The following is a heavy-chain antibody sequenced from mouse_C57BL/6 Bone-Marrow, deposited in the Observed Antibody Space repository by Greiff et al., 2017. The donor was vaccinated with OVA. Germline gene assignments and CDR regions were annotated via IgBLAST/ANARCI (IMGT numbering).Heavy chain of an antibody. CDR2: IHPNSGST. D-gene: IGHD1-1*01. CDR3: ARRYYGSLWYVDV. Sequence: QVQLQQPGAELVKPGASVKLSCKASGYTFTSYWMHWVKQRPGQGLEWIGMIHPNSGSTNSNEKLKSKATLTVAKSSRTAYMQLSSLTSEDSAVYYCARRYYGSLWYVDVWGTGTTVTVSS. CDR1: GYTFTSYW. V-gene: IGHV1-64*01. J-gene: IGHJ1*03.